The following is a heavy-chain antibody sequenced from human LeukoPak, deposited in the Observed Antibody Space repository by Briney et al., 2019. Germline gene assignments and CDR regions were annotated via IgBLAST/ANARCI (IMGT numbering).Heavy chain of an antibody. CDR1: GFTFTIYA. J-gene: IGHJ4*02. D-gene: IGHD5-12*01. CDR2: ISDSGAST. CDR3: AKSHSVGYRGYFDY. Sequence: GGSLRLSCAASGFTFTIYAMSWVRQAPGKGLEWVSTISDSGASTYYADSVKGRFTISRDNSKNTLYLQMNSLRAEDTAVYYCAKSHSVGYRGYFDYWGQGTLVTVSS. V-gene: IGHV3-23*01.